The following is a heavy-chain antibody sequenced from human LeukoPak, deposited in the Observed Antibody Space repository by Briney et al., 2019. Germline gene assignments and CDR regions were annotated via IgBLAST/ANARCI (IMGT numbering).Heavy chain of an antibody. V-gene: IGHV4-61*08. D-gene: IGHD4-23*01. CDR2: IYYSGST. J-gene: IGHJ4*02. CDR1: GGSISSGGYY. CDR3: ARASLNYGGNSGFDY. Sequence: SQTLSLTCTVSGGSISSGGYYWSWIRQHPGKGLEWIGYIYYSGSTNYNPSLKSRVTISVDTSKNQFSLKLSSVTAADTAVYYCARASLNYGGNSGFDYWGQGTLVTVSS.